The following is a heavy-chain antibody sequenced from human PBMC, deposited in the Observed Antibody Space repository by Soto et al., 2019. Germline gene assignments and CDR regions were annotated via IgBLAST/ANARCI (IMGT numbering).Heavy chain of an antibody. CDR3: ARWFTYGNFDYFDY. CDR2: INSGGGTT. J-gene: IGHJ4*02. Sequence: GGSLRLSCAASGFTFSTYWMHWFRQAPGKGLVWVSRINSGGGTTTYADSVKGRFTISRDNAKNTLYLQMNGLRAEDTAVYYCARWFTYGNFDYFDYWGQGTQVTVS. V-gene: IGHV3-74*01. CDR1: GFTFSTYW. D-gene: IGHD3-10*01.